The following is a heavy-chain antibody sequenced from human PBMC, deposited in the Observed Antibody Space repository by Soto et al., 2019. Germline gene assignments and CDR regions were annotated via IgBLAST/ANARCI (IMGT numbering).Heavy chain of an antibody. CDR3: ARVYVSSSTNYFDY. J-gene: IGHJ4*02. Sequence: ASVKVSCKASGYTFTSYGLSWVRQAPGQGLEWMGWISPSNGDTSYAQRLQGRVTMTTDTSTTTAYMELRSLGSDATAVYFCARVYVSSSTNYFDYWGQGTLVTVSS. CDR2: ISPSNGDT. V-gene: IGHV1-18*01. CDR1: GYTFTSYG. D-gene: IGHD6-6*01.